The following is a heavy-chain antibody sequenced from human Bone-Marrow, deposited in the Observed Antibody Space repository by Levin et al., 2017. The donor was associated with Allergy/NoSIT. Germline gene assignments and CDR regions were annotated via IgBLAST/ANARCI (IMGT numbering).Heavy chain of an antibody. CDR2: ISRSGHTI. J-gene: IGHJ6*03. CDR1: GFTFSDFY. Sequence: GESLKISCAASGFTFSDFYMSWIRQAPGKGLEWVSYISRSGHTIYYTDSVKGRFTISRDHAKNSLFLQMNSLRAEDTAVYYCARDQALYYYYYYMDVWGKGTTVTVSS. V-gene: IGHV3-11*01. CDR3: ARDQALYYYYYYMDV.